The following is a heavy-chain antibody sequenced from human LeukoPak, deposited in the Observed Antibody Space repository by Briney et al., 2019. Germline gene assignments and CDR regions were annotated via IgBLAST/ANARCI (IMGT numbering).Heavy chain of an antibody. CDR2: ISWDGGST. J-gene: IGHJ3*02. CDR1: GFTFDDYG. Sequence: RTGGSLRLSCTASGFTFDDYGTSWVRQAPGKGLEWVSSISWDGGSTGYGDPVKGRFIISRDNAKNSLYLQMNSLSAEDTAFYYCARVVGATEAFDIWGQGTMVTASS. D-gene: IGHD1-26*01. CDR3: ARVVGATEAFDI. V-gene: IGHV3-20*04.